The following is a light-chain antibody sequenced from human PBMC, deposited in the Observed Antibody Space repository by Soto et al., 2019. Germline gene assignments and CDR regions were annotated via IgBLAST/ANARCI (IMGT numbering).Light chain of an antibody. V-gene: IGKV4-1*01. CDR3: QQYYSIPPT. CDR1: QSVLYSSNNKNY. CDR2: WAS. Sequence: DIVMTQSPDSLAVSLGERATINCKSSQSVLYSSNNKNYLAWYQQKPGQPPKLLIYWASTRESGVPDRFSGSGSGTDFTLTISSLQAEDVAVYYCQQYYSIPPTFSQGTRLEIK. J-gene: IGKJ5*01.